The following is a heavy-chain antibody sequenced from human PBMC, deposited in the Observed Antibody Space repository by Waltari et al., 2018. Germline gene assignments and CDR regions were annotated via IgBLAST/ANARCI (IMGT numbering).Heavy chain of an antibody. D-gene: IGHD5-12*01. CDR2: RKQDGSGK. V-gene: IGHV3-7*01. J-gene: IGHJ4*02. Sequence: EVQLVGSGGDLVQPGASLSLSCAASGFTFSYDGRGGGRQAPGKGLEWVTKRKQDGSGKFYVDSVKGRFTISRDNAKNSLYLQMNGLRVEDTAVYYCARSLSEDIVPTTGVFFDYWGQGSLVTVSS. CDR1: GFTFSYDG. CDR3: ARSLSEDIVPTTGVFFDY.